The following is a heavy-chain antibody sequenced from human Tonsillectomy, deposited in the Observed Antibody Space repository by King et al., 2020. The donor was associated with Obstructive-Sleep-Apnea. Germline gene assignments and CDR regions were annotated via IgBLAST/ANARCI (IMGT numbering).Heavy chain of an antibody. CDR2: ISWNSGSI. CDR1: GFTFADYA. J-gene: IGHJ4*02. D-gene: IGHD2-2*01. Sequence: VQLVESGGGLVQPGRSLRLSCAASGFTFADYAMHWVRQAPGKGLEWVSGISWNSGSIGYADSVKGRFTISRDNAKNSLYLQMNSLRAEDTALYYCAKDVVPAAPSAYYFDYWGQGTLVTVSS. CDR3: AKDVVPAAPSAYYFDY. V-gene: IGHV3-9*01.